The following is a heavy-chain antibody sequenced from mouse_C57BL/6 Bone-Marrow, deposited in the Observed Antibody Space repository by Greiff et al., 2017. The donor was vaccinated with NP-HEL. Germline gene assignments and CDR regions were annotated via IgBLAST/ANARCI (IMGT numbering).Heavy chain of an antibody. CDR3: ARRHSNWGFAY. Sequence: VKLQESGAELVKPGASVKRACKASGYTFTEYTIHWVKQRSGQGLEWIGWFYPGSGSIKYNEKFKDKATLTADKSSSTVYMELSRLTSEDSAVYFCARRHSNWGFAYWGQGTLVTVSA. V-gene: IGHV1-62-2*01. J-gene: IGHJ3*01. CDR2: FYPGSGSI. CDR1: GYTFTEYT. D-gene: IGHD2-5*01.